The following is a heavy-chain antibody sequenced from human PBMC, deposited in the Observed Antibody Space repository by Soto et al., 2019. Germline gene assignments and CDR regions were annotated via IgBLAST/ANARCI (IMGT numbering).Heavy chain of an antibody. D-gene: IGHD5-18*01. Sequence: QLQLQESGPGLVKPSETLSLTCTVSGGSISSSSYYWGWIRQPPGKGLEWIGSIYYSGSTYYNPSLKSRVTISVDTSKNQFSLKLSSVTAADTAVYYCARPRGEYSLPVLDAFDIWGQGTMVTVSS. V-gene: IGHV4-39*01. CDR1: GGSISSSSYY. CDR2: IYYSGST. CDR3: ARPRGEYSLPVLDAFDI. J-gene: IGHJ3*02.